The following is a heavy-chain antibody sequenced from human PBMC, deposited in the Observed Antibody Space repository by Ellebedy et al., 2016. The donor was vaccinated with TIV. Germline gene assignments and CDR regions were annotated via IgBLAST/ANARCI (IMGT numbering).Heavy chain of an antibody. J-gene: IGHJ4*02. CDR3: ARDFYGSYEY. CDR1: GYTFIDYG. V-gene: IGHV1-2*02. CDR2: IHPNSGDT. D-gene: IGHD1-26*01. Sequence: ASVKVSXXASGYTFIDYGIHWVRQAPGQGLDWVGRIHPNSGDTYYAQKLQGRVTMTRDTSISTVYMELSSLTSDDTAVYYCARDFYGSYEYWGQGTLVTVSS.